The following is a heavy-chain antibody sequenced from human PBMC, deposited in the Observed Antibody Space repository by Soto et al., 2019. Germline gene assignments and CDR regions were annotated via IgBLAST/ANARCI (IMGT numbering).Heavy chain of an antibody. Sequence: SETLSLTCTVSGGSISSYYWRWIRQPPGKGLEWIGYIYYSGSTNYNPSLKSRVTISVDTSKNQFSLKLSSVTAADTAVYYCAREAYRAAARGLDYWGQGTLVTVSS. CDR2: IYYSGST. CDR1: GGSISSYY. D-gene: IGHD6-6*01. J-gene: IGHJ4*02. CDR3: AREAYRAAARGLDY. V-gene: IGHV4-59*01.